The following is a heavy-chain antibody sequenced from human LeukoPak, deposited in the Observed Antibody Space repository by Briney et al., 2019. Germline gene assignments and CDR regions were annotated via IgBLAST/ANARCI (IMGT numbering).Heavy chain of an antibody. CDR3: TTIKRGNIFGYFDF. J-gene: IGHJ4*02. D-gene: IGHD5-18*01. Sequence: SETLSPTCTVSGGSMTTHHWNWIRQTPGKGLEWNGYVFDSGRTKENPSLRSRVALSADTSKNQLSLRLSSVTAADTAVYYCTTIKRGNIFGYFDFWGQGILVTVSS. V-gene: IGHV4-59*11. CDR1: GGSMTTHH. CDR2: VFDSGRT.